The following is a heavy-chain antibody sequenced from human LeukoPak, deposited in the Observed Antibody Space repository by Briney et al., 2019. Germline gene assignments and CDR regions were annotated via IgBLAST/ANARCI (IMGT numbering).Heavy chain of an antibody. J-gene: IGHJ4*02. CDR2: INPNSGGT. V-gene: IGHV1-2*02. CDR3: ARDYCGGDCHFDY. D-gene: IGHD2-21*02. Sequence: ASVKVSCKASGYTFTGYYMHWVRQAPGQGLEWMGWINPNSGGTNYAQKFQGRVTMTRDTSISTAYMELSRLRSDDTAVCYCARDYCGGDCHFDYWGQGTLVTVSS. CDR1: GYTFTGYY.